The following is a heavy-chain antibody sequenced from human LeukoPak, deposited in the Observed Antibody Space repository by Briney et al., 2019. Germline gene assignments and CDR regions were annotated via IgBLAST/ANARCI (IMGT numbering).Heavy chain of an antibody. Sequence: GRSLRLSCAASGFTFDDYAMHWVRHAPGKGLEWVSGISWNSGSIGYADSVKGRFTISRDNAKDSLYLQMNSLRAEDTSLYYFATGRKAAAGIQDVYWGKGTLVTVSS. J-gene: IGHJ4*02. CDR1: GFTFDDYA. D-gene: IGHD6-13*01. CDR3: ATGRKAAAGIQDVY. CDR2: ISWNSGSI. V-gene: IGHV3-9*01.